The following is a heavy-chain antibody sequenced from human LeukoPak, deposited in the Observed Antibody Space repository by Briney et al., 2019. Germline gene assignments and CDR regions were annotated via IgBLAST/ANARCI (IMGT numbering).Heavy chain of an antibody. D-gene: IGHD3-3*01. CDR2: IHPGDSET. CDR3: ARRLLRDAFHI. V-gene: IGHV5-51*01. Sequence: GESLKISCKASGYTFTTYWIAWVRRMPGKGLEWMGIIHPGDSETRYSPSFQGQVTISADKSISTAYLQWSSLKASDTAMYYCARRLLRDAFHIWGPGTMVTVSS. CDR1: GYTFTTYW. J-gene: IGHJ3*02.